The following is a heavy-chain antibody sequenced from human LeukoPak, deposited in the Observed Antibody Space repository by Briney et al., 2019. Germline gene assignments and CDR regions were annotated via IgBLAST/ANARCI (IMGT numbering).Heavy chain of an antibody. CDR2: SRDRDNRYST. CDR1: GFTFSDHY. D-gene: IGHD3-3*01. CDR3: ARLRYYDFWSGYYSDY. J-gene: IGHJ4*02. Sequence: QPGGSLRLSCAASGFTFSDHYIDWVRQAPGKGLEWVGRSRDRDNRYSTDYAASVKGRFTISRDASKNSLYLQMSSLKTEDTAVYYCARLRYYDFWSGYYSDYWGQGTLVTVSS. V-gene: IGHV3-72*01.